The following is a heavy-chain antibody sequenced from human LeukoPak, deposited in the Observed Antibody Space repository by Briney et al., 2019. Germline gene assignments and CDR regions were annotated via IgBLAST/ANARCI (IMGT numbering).Heavy chain of an antibody. J-gene: IGHJ5*02. CDR1: GGSICSGGYS. Sequence: SRTLSLTCAVSGGSICSGGYSWSWIRQPPGKGLEWIGYIYHSGSTYYNPSLKSRVTISVDRSKNQFSLKLSSVTAADTAVYYCARRLLPNWFDPWGQGTLVTVSS. CDR3: ARRLLPNWFDP. D-gene: IGHD3-22*01. V-gene: IGHV4-30-2*01. CDR2: IYHSGST.